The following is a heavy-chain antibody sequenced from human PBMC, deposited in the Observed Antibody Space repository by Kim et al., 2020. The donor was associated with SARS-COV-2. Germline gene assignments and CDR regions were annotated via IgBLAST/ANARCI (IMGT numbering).Heavy chain of an antibody. D-gene: IGHD6-19*01. CDR3: ARDPIAVAGTDHDAFDI. V-gene: IGHV4-59*01. CDR2: ICYSGST. J-gene: IGHJ3*02. CDR1: GGSISSYY. Sequence: SETLSLTCTVSGGSISSYYWSWIRQPPGKGLEWIGYICYSGSTNYNPSLKSRVTISVDTSKNQFSLKLSSVTAADTAVYYCARDPIAVAGTDHDAFDIWG.